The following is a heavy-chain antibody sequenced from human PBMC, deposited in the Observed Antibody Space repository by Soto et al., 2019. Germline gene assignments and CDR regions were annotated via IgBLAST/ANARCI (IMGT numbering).Heavy chain of an antibody. CDR1: GVRFVNYA. Sequence: GGSLGLSCAASGVRFVNYAMNWVRPAPGKGLEWVSGLSGSGTSTYYADSVKGRFTISRDNSRDTLFLQMNSLTADDTAVYYCAKATTNGGWFNPFDSWGQGALVTVSS. V-gene: IGHV3-23*01. J-gene: IGHJ4*02. CDR3: AKATTNGGWFNPFDS. D-gene: IGHD6-19*01. CDR2: LSGSGTST.